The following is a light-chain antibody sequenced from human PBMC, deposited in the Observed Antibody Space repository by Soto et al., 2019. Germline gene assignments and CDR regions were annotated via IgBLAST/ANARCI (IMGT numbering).Light chain of an antibody. CDR1: QSVSSSY. Sequence: IVLTHSPGTLSLSPGERATLSCRASQSVSSSYLAWYQQKPGQAPRLLIYGASSRATGIPDRFSGSGSGTDFTLTISSLEPEDFAVYYCQQYGSSPPTWTFGQGTKVDIK. CDR3: QQYGSSPPTWT. CDR2: GAS. V-gene: IGKV3-20*01. J-gene: IGKJ1*01.